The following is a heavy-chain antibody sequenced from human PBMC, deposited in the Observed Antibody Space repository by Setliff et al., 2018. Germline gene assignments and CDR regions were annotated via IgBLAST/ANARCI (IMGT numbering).Heavy chain of an antibody. D-gene: IGHD6-19*01. CDR2: IQKSGTT. CDR1: GDSISSYY. V-gene: IGHV4-59*01. Sequence: PSETLSLTCTVSGDSISSYYWSWIRQAPGKGLEWIGYIQKSGTTKYNPSFGSRLSMSVDTSKNQFSLKLTYVTAADTAVYYCARDQFSSGWYGAPESYFDRWGQGILVTV. CDR3: ARDQFSSGWYGAPESYFDR. J-gene: IGHJ4*02.